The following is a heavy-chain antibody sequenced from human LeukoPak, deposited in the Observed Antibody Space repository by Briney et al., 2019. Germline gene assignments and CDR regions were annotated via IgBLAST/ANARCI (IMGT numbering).Heavy chain of an antibody. Sequence: GGSLRLTCATSGFTFSNYWMYWVRQAPGRGPESVSRIKTDGSITGYADSVKGRFTVSRDNAKSTLYLQLNSLRAEDTAVYYCATDLTGAKDDWGQGTLVTVSS. CDR1: GFTFSNYW. V-gene: IGHV3-74*01. CDR2: IKTDGSIT. D-gene: IGHD1-26*01. CDR3: ATDLTGAKDD. J-gene: IGHJ4*02.